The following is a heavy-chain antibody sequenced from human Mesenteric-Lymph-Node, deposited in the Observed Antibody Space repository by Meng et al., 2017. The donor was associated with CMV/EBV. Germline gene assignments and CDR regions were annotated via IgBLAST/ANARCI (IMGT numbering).Heavy chain of an antibody. Sequence: GQLQPWGAGLLKPSETLSLTCAGYGGSFSGYYWSWIRQPPGKGLEWIGEINHSGSTNYNPSLKSRVTISVDTSKNQFSLKLSSVTAADTAVYYCARHQRWLKSEGGFNYWGQGTLVTVSS. CDR1: GGSFSGYY. CDR2: INHSGST. D-gene: IGHD4-23*01. J-gene: IGHJ4*02. CDR3: ARHQRWLKSEGGFNY. V-gene: IGHV4-34*01.